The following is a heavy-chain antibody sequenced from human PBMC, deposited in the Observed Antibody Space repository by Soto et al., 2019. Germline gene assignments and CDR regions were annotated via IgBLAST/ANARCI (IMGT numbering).Heavy chain of an antibody. CDR3: AKDRGSKYHDTAFDP. CDR1: GFTFSSYG. CDR2: ISYDGSNK. D-gene: IGHD2-2*01. J-gene: IGHJ5*02. Sequence: GGSLRLSCAASGFTFSSYGMHWARQAPGKGLEWVAVISYDGSNKYYADSVKGRFTISRDNSKNTLYLQMNSLRAEDTAVFFFAKDRGSKYHDTAFDPWGQGTLVTGSS. V-gene: IGHV3-30*18.